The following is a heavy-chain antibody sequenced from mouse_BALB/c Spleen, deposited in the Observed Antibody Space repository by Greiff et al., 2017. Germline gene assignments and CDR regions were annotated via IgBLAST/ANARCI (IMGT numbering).Heavy chain of an antibody. CDR1: GYSITSDYA. V-gene: IGHV3-2*02. CDR3: ARELFAY. Sequence: DVKLVESGPGLVKPSQSLSLTCTVTGYSITSDYAWNWIRQFPGNKLEWMGYISYSGSTSYNPSLKSRISITRDTSKNQFFLQLNSVTTEDTATYYCARELFAYWGQGTLVTVSA. CDR2: ISYSGST. J-gene: IGHJ3*01.